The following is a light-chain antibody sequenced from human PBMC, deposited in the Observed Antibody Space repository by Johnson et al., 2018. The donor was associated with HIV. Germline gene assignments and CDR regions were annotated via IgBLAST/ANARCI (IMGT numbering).Light chain of an antibody. CDR3: GTWDSSLSAYV. Sequence: QSVLTQPPSVSAAPGQNVNISCSGGNSNIGNNYVSWYQQLPGKAPKLFIFDNNKRPSGIHDRFSGSKSGTSATLGITGLQTGDEADYYCGTWDSSLSAYVFGTGTKVTVL. J-gene: IGLJ1*01. CDR2: DNN. CDR1: NSNIGNNY. V-gene: IGLV1-51*01.